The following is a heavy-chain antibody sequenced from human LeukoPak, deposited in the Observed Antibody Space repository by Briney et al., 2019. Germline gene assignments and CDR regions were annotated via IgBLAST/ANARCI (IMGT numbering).Heavy chain of an antibody. D-gene: IGHD1-14*01. CDR1: GGSISSYY. Sequence: SETLSLTCTVSGGSISSYYWSWIRQPAGKGLEWIGRIYPSGSTNYNPSLKSRVTISLDTSKNQFSLKLNSVTAADTAVYYCAGGGVYPRGEIWGQGTLVTVPS. J-gene: IGHJ4*02. CDR3: AGGGVYPRGEI. CDR2: IYPSGST. V-gene: IGHV4-4*07.